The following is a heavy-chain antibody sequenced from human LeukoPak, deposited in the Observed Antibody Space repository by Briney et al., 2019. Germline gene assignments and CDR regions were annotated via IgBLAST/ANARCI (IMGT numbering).Heavy chain of an antibody. CDR3: ARDGAMALYYFDY. Sequence: SETLSLTCAVYGGSFSGYYWSWIRQPPGKGLEWIGEINHSGSTNYNPSLKSRVTMSVDTSKNQFSLKLSSVTAADTAVYYCARDGAMALYYFDYWGQGTLVTVSS. D-gene: IGHD5-18*01. CDR1: GGSFSGYY. CDR2: INHSGST. V-gene: IGHV4-34*01. J-gene: IGHJ4*02.